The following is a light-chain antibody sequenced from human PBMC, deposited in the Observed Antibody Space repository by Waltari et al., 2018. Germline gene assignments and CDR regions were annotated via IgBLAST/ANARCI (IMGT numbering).Light chain of an antibody. Sequence: EIVFTQSPGTLSLSPGDRATLSCSASHSVSSNNLAWYQQNPGQAPRLLIYAASSRATGITDRFSGSGSGTDFTLTISRVEPEDFAVYYCQQYANSPRTFGQGTKVEIK. CDR2: AAS. J-gene: IGKJ1*01. CDR1: HSVSSNN. V-gene: IGKV3-20*01. CDR3: QQYANSPRT.